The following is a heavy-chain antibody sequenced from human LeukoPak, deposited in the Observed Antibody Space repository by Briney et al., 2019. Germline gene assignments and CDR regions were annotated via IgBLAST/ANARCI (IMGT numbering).Heavy chain of an antibody. CDR3: ARVMEELQWLARGAFDI. D-gene: IGHD6-19*01. CDR1: GFTFSSYW. V-gene: IGHV3-74*01. Sequence: GGSLRLSCAASGFTFSSYWMHWVRQAPGKGLVWVSRINSDGSSTSYATSVRGRFTISRDNAKNTLYLQMNSLRAEDTAVYYCARVMEELQWLARGAFDIWGQGTMVTVSS. CDR2: INSDGSST. J-gene: IGHJ3*02.